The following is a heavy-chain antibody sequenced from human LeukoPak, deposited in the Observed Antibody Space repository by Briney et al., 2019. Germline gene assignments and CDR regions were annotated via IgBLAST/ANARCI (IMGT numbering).Heavy chain of an antibody. Sequence: GGSLRLSCAASGFTFSSYAMHWVRQAPGKGLEWVAVISYDGSNKYYADSVKGRFTISRDNSKNTLYLQMNSLRAEDTAVYYCAKGEDMYYYDSSGYYAGSNDYWGQGALVTVSS. CDR1: GFTFSSYA. D-gene: IGHD3-22*01. J-gene: IGHJ4*02. V-gene: IGHV3-30-3*01. CDR2: ISYDGSNK. CDR3: AKGEDMYYYDSSGYYAGSNDY.